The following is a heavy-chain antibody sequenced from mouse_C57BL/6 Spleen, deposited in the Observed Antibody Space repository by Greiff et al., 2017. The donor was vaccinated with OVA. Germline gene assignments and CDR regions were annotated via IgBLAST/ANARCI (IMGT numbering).Heavy chain of an antibody. V-gene: IGHV1-22*01. CDR2: INPNNGGT. J-gene: IGHJ1*03. D-gene: IGHD1-1*01. CDR1: GYTFTDYN. CDR3: ASGYGSSHWYFDV. Sequence: VQLQQSGPELVKPGASVKMSCKASGYTFTDYNMHWVKQSHGKSLEWIGYINPNNGGTSYNQKFKGKATLTVNKSSSTAYMELRSLTSEDSAVYYCASGYGSSHWYFDVWGTGTTVTVSS.